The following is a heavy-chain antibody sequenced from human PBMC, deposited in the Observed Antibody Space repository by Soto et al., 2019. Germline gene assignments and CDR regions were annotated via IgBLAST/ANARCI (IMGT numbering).Heavy chain of an antibody. J-gene: IGHJ6*02. CDR3: ARASSITIFGVVTWNYYGMDV. D-gene: IGHD3-3*01. V-gene: IGHV1-3*01. Sequence: ASVKVSCKASGYTFTSYAMHWVRQAPGQRLEWMGWINAGNGNAKYSQKFQGRVTITRDTSASTAYMELSSLRSEDTAVYYCARASSITIFGVVTWNYYGMDVWGQGTTVTVSS. CDR2: INAGNGNA. CDR1: GYTFTSYA.